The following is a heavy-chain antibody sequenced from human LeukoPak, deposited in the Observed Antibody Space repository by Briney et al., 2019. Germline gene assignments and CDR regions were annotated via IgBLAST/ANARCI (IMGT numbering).Heavy chain of an antibody. V-gene: IGHV3-7*03. J-gene: IGHJ4*02. CDR1: GFIFSGSW. CDR2: IKKDGSEK. Sequence: GGSLRLPCTASGFIFSGSWMAWIRQAPGKGLEWVAIIKKDGSEKYYVDSMKGRFTISRDNAKNSLFLQMNSLRAEDTAIYYCTTDTWYSAGHWGQGTLVTVSS. D-gene: IGHD2-15*01. CDR3: TTDTWYSAGH.